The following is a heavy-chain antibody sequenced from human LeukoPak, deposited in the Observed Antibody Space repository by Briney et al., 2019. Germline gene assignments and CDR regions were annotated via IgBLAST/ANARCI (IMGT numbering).Heavy chain of an antibody. CDR3: AREGTRSGWGDTFDY. Sequence: PSETLSLTCTVSGGSISNYYWSWIRQSPGEGLEWIGYVYYSGSTTYNPSLKSRVAISVHTSKNQFSLRLNSVTAADTAVYYCAREGTRSGWGDTFDYWGQGTLVTVSS. CDR2: VYYSGST. V-gene: IGHV4-59*01. CDR1: GGSISNYY. J-gene: IGHJ4*02. D-gene: IGHD6-19*01.